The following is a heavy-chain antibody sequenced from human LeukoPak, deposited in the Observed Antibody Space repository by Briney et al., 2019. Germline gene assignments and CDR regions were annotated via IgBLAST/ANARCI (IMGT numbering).Heavy chain of an antibody. Sequence: GGSLRLSCAASGFTFSSYAMTWVRQAPGKGLEWVSALSGGGGNKYYADSVKGRFTISTDNTKNTLFLQINSRRAEDTAVYDCAKLPSTWGQGTLVTVSS. CDR2: LSGGGGNK. V-gene: IGHV3-23*01. CDR3: AKLPST. D-gene: IGHD1-26*01. J-gene: IGHJ5*02. CDR1: GFTFSSYA.